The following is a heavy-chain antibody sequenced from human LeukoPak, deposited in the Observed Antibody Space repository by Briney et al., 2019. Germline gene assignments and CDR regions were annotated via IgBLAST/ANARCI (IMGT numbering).Heavy chain of an antibody. CDR3: AKHPNSMIVVVITTPFDY. Sequence: GGSLRLSCAASGFTFSSYAMSWVRQAPGKGLEWVSAISGSGGSTYYADSVKGRFTISRDNSKNTLYLQMNSLRAEDTAVYYCAKHPNSMIVVVITTPFDYWGQGTLVTVSS. V-gene: IGHV3-23*01. J-gene: IGHJ4*02. D-gene: IGHD3-22*01. CDR2: ISGSGGST. CDR1: GFTFSSYA.